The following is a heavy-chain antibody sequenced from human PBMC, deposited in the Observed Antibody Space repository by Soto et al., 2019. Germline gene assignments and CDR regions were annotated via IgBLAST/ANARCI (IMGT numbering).Heavy chain of an antibody. J-gene: IGHJ4*02. CDR2: INPNSGGT. CDR1: GYTFTGYY. D-gene: IGHD3-3*01. CDR3: ARGVYYDFWSGYYDPFYFDY. Sequence: GASVKVSCKASGYTFTGYYMHWVRQAPGQGLEWMGWINPNSGGTNYAQKFQGWVTMTRDTSISTAYMELSRLRSDDTAVYYCARGVYYDFWSGYYDPFYFDYWGQGTLVTVSS. V-gene: IGHV1-2*04.